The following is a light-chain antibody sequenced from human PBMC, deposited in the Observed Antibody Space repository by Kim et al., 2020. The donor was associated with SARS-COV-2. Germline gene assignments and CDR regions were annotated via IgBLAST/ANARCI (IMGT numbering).Light chain of an antibody. CDR1: SSNIGSNT. CDR3: AAWDDSLNGVV. Sequence: GQRVTISCSGSSSNIGSNTINWYQQRPGTAPKLLIYSNKQRPSGVPDRFSGSKSGTSASLAISGLQSEDEADYYCAAWDDSLNGVVFGGGTKVTVL. J-gene: IGLJ2*01. CDR2: SNK. V-gene: IGLV1-44*01.